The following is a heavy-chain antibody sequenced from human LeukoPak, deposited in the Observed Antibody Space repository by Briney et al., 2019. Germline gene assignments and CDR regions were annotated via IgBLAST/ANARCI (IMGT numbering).Heavy chain of an antibody. CDR2: IIPIFGTA. Sequence: VASVKVSCKASGGTFSSYGISWVRQAPGQGLEWMGGIIPIFGTANYAQKFQGRVTITADESTSTAYMELSSLGSEDTAVYYCARDCTNGVRKKGGYWGQGTLVTVSS. CDR3: ARDCTNGVRKKGGY. J-gene: IGHJ4*02. CDR1: GGTFSSYG. D-gene: IGHD2-8*01. V-gene: IGHV1-69*01.